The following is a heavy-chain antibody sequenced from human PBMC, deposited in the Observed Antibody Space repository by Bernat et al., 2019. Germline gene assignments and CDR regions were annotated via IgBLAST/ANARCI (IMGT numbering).Heavy chain of an antibody. CDR1: EFTFSDYF. V-gene: IGHV3-11*01. D-gene: IGHD6-19*01. Sequence: GSLRLSCEASEFTFSDYFMSWIRQATGKGLVWVSFISSCGNSINYTDSVKGRFTISRDNTKNSLFLQMTSLRTEDTAMYYCARVQSRTSGWFDYWGQGTLV. CDR2: ISSCGNSI. CDR3: ARVQSRTSGWFDY. J-gene: IGHJ4*02.